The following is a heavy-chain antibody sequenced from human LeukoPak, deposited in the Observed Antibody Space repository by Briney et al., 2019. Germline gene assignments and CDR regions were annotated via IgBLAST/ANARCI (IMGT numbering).Heavy chain of an antibody. Sequence: GGSLRLSCAAYGFTFNDYSLSWVRQAPGKGLEWVASLSGSGRNTYYADSVTGWFTISRDNSKNTLYLQIDSPRAEDTALYYCAKDGGGWYTSGWYYFDYWGQGILVTVSS. V-gene: IGHV3-23*01. CDR3: AKDGGGWYTSGWYYFDY. J-gene: IGHJ4*02. CDR2: LSGSGRNT. CDR1: GFTFNDYS. D-gene: IGHD6-19*01.